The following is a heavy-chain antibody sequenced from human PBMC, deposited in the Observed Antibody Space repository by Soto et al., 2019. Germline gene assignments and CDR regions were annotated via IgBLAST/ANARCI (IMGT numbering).Heavy chain of an antibody. V-gene: IGHV1-69*13. CDR1: GGTFSIYA. CDR2: IIPIFGTA. D-gene: IGHD2-2*01. Sequence: ASVKVSCKASGGTFSIYAISWVLQAPGQGLEWMGGIIPIFGTANYAQKFQGRVTITADESTSTAYMELSSLRSEDTAVYYCARDSRGIVVVPAARDYYYYVMDFWGQGTTVTVSS. J-gene: IGHJ6*02. CDR3: ARDSRGIVVVPAARDYYYYVMDF.